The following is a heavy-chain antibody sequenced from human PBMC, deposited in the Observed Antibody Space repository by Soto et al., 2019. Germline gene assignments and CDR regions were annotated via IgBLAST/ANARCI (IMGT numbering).Heavy chain of an antibody. CDR3: TQIYGSGSWGWYFHS. D-gene: IGHD1-26*01. CDR1: GFSLITGVG. CDR2: IFWDKND. V-gene: IGHV2-5*02. J-gene: IGHJ4*02. Sequence: QITLKESGPSLVRPTETLTLTCTFSGFSLITGVGVGWVRQPPGKALEWLAVIFWDKNDYYRPSLQTRVTISKDTYKDQVVLPLTNMDHEDTATYFCTQIYGSGSWGWYFHSWGQGTLVTVSS.